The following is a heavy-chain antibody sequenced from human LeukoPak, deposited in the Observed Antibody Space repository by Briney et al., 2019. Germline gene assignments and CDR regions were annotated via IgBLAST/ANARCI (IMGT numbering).Heavy chain of an antibody. J-gene: IGHJ4*02. CDR3: ARDRGTSAAAGPFDY. CDR2: ISSRGNTI. Sequence: GGSLRLSCAASGFTFSSYEMNWVRQAPGKGLEWVSYISSRGNTIYYADSVKGRFTISRDNARNSVHLQMNSLRAEDTAVYYCARDRGTSAAAGPFDYWGQGTLVTVSS. D-gene: IGHD6-13*01. V-gene: IGHV3-48*03. CDR1: GFTFSSYE.